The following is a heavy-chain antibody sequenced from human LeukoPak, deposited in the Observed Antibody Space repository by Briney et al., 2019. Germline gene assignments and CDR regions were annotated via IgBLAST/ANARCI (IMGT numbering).Heavy chain of an antibody. D-gene: IGHD2-2*01. J-gene: IGHJ4*02. V-gene: IGHV3-7*01. CDR2: IKQDGSEK. CDR3: ARRTVVPAAEYER. CDR1: GFTFSSYW. Sequence: GGSLRLSCAASGFTFSSYWMSWVRQAPGKGLEWVAKIKQDGSEKYYVDSVKGRFTISRDNAKNSLYLQMNSLRAEDTAVYYCARRTVVPAAEYERWGQGTLVTVSS.